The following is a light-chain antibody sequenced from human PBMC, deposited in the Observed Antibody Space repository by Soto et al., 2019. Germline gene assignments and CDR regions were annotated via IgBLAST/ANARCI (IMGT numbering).Light chain of an antibody. Sequence: QSALTQPRSVSWSPGQSVTISCTGASSNVGGYKYVSWFQQYPGKAPKLMIYDVNKRPSGVPDRFSGSKSGNTASLTISGLQAEDEADYYCCSYAGSYRNVFGSGTKVTVL. CDR1: SSNVGGYKY. CDR3: CSYAGSYRNV. J-gene: IGLJ1*01. CDR2: DVN. V-gene: IGLV2-11*01.